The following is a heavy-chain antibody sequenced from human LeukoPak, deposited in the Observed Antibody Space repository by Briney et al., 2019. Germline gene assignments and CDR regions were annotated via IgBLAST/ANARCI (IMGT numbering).Heavy chain of an antibody. J-gene: IGHJ6*02. V-gene: IGHV4-34*01. D-gene: IGHD2-8*01. CDR3: ARRNGGEPYGMDV. CDR1: GGSFSGYY. CDR2: INHSGST. Sequence: SETLSLTCAVYGGSFSGYYWSWIRQPPGKGLEWIGEINHSGSTNYNPSLKSRVTISVDTSKNQFSLKLSSVTAADTAVYYCARRNGGEPYGMDVWGQGTTVTVSS.